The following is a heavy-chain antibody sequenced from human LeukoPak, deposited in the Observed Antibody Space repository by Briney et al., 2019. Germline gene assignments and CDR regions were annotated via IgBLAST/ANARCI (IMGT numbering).Heavy chain of an antibody. CDR2: INSDGSST. CDR3: ARETPIVGATFFDY. D-gene: IGHD1-26*01. V-gene: IGHV3-74*01. J-gene: IGHJ4*02. Sequence: GGSLRLSCAASGFTFSHHGMHWVRQAPGKGLVWVSRINSDGSSTSYADSVKGRFTISRDNAKNTLYLQMNSLRAEDTAVYYCARETPIVGATFFDYWGQGTLVTVSS. CDR1: GFTFSHHG.